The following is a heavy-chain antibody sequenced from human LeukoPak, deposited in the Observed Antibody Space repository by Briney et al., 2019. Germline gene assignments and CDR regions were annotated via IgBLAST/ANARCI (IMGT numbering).Heavy chain of an antibody. V-gene: IGHV4-59*12. J-gene: IGHJ4*02. Sequence: SETLSLTCTVSGGSISSYYWSWIRQPPGKGLEWIGYIYYSGSTNYNPSLKSRVTISVDTSQNQFSLKLTSVTAADTAVYYCALAAAGTLSFDYWGQGTLVTVSS. CDR3: ALAAAGTLSFDY. CDR1: GGSISSYY. CDR2: IYYSGST. D-gene: IGHD6-13*01.